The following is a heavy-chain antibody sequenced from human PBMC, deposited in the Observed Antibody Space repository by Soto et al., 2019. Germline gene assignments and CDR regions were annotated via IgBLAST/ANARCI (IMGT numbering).Heavy chain of an antibody. Sequence: SVKASCRASGGTFSGYTISWVGQAPEQGLEWMGRIIHILGIANYAQKFQGRVTITADKSTSTAYMELSSLRSEDTAVYYCARRYCSSTSCYAANWFDPWGQGTLVTSPQ. CDR2: IIHILGIA. CDR1: GGTFSGYT. D-gene: IGHD2-2*01. V-gene: IGHV1-69*02. CDR3: ARRYCSSTSCYAANWFDP. J-gene: IGHJ5*02.